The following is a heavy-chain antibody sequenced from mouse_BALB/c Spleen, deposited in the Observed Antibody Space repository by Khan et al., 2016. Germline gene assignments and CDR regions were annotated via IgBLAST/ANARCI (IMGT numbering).Heavy chain of an antibody. J-gene: IGHJ2*01. V-gene: IGHV1-9*01. CDR2: ILPGSDDT. Sequence: QVQLKQSGAELMKPGASVKISCKTTGYTFSSYWIEWVKQRPGHGLEWIGEILPGSDDTNYNEKFKGKATFTADTSSKTAYMQVNSLTSEDSAVXYCARGINTATFDYWGQGTTLTVSS. CDR1: GYTFSSYW. CDR3: ARGINTATFDY. D-gene: IGHD1-2*01.